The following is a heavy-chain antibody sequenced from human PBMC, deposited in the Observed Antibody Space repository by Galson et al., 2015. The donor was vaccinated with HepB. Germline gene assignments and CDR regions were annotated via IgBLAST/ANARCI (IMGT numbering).Heavy chain of an antibody. Sequence: LRLSCAASGFTFSDYYMSWIRQAPGKGLEWVSYISSSSYTNYADSVKGRFTISRDNAKNSLYLQMNSLRAEDTAVYYCARDRSLWFGESINRGYFDLWGRGTLVTVSS. CDR2: ISSSSYT. D-gene: IGHD3-10*01. V-gene: IGHV3-11*06. CDR1: GFTFSDYY. J-gene: IGHJ2*01. CDR3: ARDRSLWFGESINRGYFDL.